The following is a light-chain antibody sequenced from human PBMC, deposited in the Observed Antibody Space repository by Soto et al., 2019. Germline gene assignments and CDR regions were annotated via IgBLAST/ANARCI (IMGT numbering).Light chain of an antibody. J-gene: IGKJ1*01. V-gene: IGKV3-20*01. CDR2: GAS. CDR3: QKYGSSPWM. Sequence: LLTECPGTLSVTRRGGAPLCGKASQSMSSRYLAWYQQKPGQAPRLIIYGASSRATGSTDRFSGSGSGTDFTLNISILEPEDFAVYYCQKYGSSPWMVGQGTKVDIK. CDR1: QSMSSRY.